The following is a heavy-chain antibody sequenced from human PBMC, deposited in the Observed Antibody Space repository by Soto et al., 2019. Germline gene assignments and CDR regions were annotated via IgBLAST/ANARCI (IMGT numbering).Heavy chain of an antibody. J-gene: IGHJ4*02. V-gene: IGHV3-33*01. CDR1: GFTFSSHA. Sequence: QVQLVESGGGVVQPGESLRLSCASSGFTFSSHAMHWVRQAPGKGLEWVANIWFDGSNKNYADSVKGRFTISRDNSKNTLFLQVNSLRAEDTAIYYCVRAAYTSGYYYFDHWGQGTPVTVSS. CDR2: IWFDGSNK. CDR3: VRAAYTSGYYYFDH. D-gene: IGHD6-19*01.